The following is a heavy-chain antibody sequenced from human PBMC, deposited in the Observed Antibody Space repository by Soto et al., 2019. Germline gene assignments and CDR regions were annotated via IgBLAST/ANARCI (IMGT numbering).Heavy chain of an antibody. J-gene: IGHJ5*01. CDR2: IYYSGST. V-gene: IGHV4-61*01. Sequence: PSETLSLTCTVSGGSVSSGSYYWSWIRQPPGKGLECIGYIYYSGSTNYNPSLKSRVTISVDTSKNQFSLKLSSVTAADTAVYFCAREGRLHWFESWGQGTLVTVSS. CDR1: GGSVSSGSYY. CDR3: AREGRLHWFES.